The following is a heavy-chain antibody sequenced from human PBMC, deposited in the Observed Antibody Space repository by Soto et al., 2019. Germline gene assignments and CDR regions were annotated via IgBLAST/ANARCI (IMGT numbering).Heavy chain of an antibody. J-gene: IGHJ3*02. CDR3: ARDKGITMFGVVSRDAFDI. Sequence: SETLSLTCTVSGGSISSGGYYWSWIRQHQVTGLEWIGYIYYSGSTYYNPSLKSRVTISVDTSKNQFSLKLSSVTAADTAVYYCARDKGITMFGVVSRDAFDIWGQGTMVTVSS. D-gene: IGHD3-3*01. CDR2: IYYSGST. V-gene: IGHV4-31*03. CDR1: GGSISSGGYY.